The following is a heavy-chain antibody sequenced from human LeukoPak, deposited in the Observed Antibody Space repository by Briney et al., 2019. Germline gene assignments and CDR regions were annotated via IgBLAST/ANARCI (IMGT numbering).Heavy chain of an antibody. CDR2: MNPNSGNT. Sequence: ASVKVSCKASGYTFTSYDINWVRQATGQGLEWMGWMNPNSGNTGYAQKFQGRVTMTRNTSISTAYMELSSLRSEDTAVYYCARDLPAAITDQVDYWGQGTLVTVSS. J-gene: IGHJ4*02. CDR3: ARDLPAAITDQVDY. D-gene: IGHD2-2*01. CDR1: GYTFTSYD. V-gene: IGHV1-8*01.